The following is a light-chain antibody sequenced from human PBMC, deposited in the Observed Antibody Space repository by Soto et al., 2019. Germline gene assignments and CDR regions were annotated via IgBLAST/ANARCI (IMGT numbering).Light chain of an antibody. CDR3: QQYNSWPRT. Sequence: EIVLTQSPGTLSLSPGQRATLSCRASQSVSNNYLAWYQQKPGQAPRLLIYGASSRATGIPDRFSGSGSGTDFTLTITTLQSEDFAVYYCQQYNSWPRTFGQGTKVDIK. V-gene: IGKV3-20*01. CDR2: GAS. J-gene: IGKJ1*01. CDR1: QSVSNNY.